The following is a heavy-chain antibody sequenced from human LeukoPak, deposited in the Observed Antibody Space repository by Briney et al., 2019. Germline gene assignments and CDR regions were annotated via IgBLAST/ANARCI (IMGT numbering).Heavy chain of an antibody. CDR1: GFTVSTNC. V-gene: IGHV3-53*04. J-gene: IGHJ4*02. CDR2: IYSGGTT. CDR3: ARVDTVMAYYFDL. D-gene: IGHD5-18*01. Sequence: GGSLRLPCAASGFTVSTNCMTWVRQAPGKGLEWVSTIYSGGTTYYADSVMGRFTISRHNSRNTPYLQMNSLRAEDTAVYYCARVDTVMAYYFDLWGQGTLVTVSS.